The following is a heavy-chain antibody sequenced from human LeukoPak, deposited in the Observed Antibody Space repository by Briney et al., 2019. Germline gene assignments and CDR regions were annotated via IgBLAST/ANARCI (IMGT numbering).Heavy chain of an antibody. Sequence: PGRSLRLSCAASGFTFSSYGMHWVRQAPGKGLEWVAVIWYDGSNKYYADSVKGRFTISRDNSKNTLYLQMNSLRAEDTAVYYCGRATVTTRNSMDVWGQGTTVTVSS. V-gene: IGHV3-33*01. CDR2: IWYDGSNK. J-gene: IGHJ6*02. CDR1: GFTFSSYG. D-gene: IGHD4-17*01. CDR3: GRATVTTRNSMDV.